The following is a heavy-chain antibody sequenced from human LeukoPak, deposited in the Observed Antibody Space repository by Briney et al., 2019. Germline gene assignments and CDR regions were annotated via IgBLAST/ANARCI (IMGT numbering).Heavy chain of an antibody. Sequence: GGSLRLSCAASGFNFSDYYIHWIRQAPGKGLEWVSYISSSGRTTYYTESVKGRFTISRDNAKNSLYLQMTSLRVEDTAMFYCARDLTSVWLTADYWGQGTLVTVSS. CDR3: ARDLTSVWLTADY. V-gene: IGHV3-11*01. J-gene: IGHJ4*02. CDR1: GFNFSDYY. D-gene: IGHD6-19*01. CDR2: ISSSGRTT.